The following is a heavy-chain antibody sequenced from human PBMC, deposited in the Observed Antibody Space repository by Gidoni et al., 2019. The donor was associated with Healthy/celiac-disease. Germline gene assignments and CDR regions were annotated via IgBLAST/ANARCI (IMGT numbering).Heavy chain of an antibody. CDR1: GFSLSPRGIC. D-gene: IGHD6-19*01. CDR3: ARIPRIAVAGTFDAFDI. J-gene: IGHJ3*02. Sequence: QVTLRESGPALVKRTQTLTLTCTFSGFSLSPRGICVSWIRQPPGKALEWLALIDWDDDKYYSTSLKTRLTISKDTSKNQVVLTMTNMDPVDAATYYCARIPRIAVAGTFDAFDIWGQGTMVTVSS. V-gene: IGHV2-70*01. CDR2: IDWDDDK.